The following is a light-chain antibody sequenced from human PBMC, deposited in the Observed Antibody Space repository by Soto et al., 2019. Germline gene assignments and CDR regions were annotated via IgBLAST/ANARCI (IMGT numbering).Light chain of an antibody. V-gene: IGKV3-20*01. CDR3: HQYGGAGT. Sequence: EIVMTQSPDTLSVSPGERATLSCRASQSVSDRVVWYQQKSGQAPRLLIYGASSRATGIPLRFSGSGSGTDFTLTISRLEPEDFAVYYCHQYGGAGTFGQGTKVDIK. CDR2: GAS. CDR1: QSVSDR. J-gene: IGKJ1*01.